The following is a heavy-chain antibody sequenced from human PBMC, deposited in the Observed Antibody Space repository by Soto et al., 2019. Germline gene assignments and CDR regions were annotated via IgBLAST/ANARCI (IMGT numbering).Heavy chain of an antibody. CDR3: AKVALDLTGYSYPPDAFDI. Sequence: SVKVSCKASGGTFSSYAISWVRQAPGQGLEWMGGIIPIFGTANYAQKFQGRVTITADESTSTAYMELSSLRSEDTAVYYCAKVALDLTGYSYPPDAFDIWGQGTMVTVSS. D-gene: IGHD3-9*01. V-gene: IGHV1-69*13. CDR1: GGTFSSYA. J-gene: IGHJ3*02. CDR2: IIPIFGTA.